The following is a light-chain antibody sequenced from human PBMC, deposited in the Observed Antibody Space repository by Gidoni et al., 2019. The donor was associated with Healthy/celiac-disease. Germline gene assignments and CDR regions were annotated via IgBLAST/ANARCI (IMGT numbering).Light chain of an antibody. J-gene: IGKJ4*01. CDR3: QQYDNLLT. Sequence: IQLTQSPSSLSASVGDRVTITCQGSQDISNYLNLYQQKPGKAPKLLIYDASKLETVVPSRFSGSGAGTDSTSTISSLQPEETGTYYCQQYDNLLTFGGGTKVEIK. V-gene: IGKV1-33*01. CDR1: QDISNY. CDR2: DAS.